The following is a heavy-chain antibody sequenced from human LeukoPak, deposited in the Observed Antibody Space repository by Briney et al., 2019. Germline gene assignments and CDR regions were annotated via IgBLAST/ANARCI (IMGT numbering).Heavy chain of an antibody. V-gene: IGHV3-33*01. Sequence: GRSLRLSCAASGFTFSSYGIHWVRQAPGKGLEWVAVIWYDGNNKYYADSVKGRFTISRDNSKNTLYLQMNSLRAEDTAVYYCARDGGWSSSWEPAYYFDYWGQGTLVTVSS. J-gene: IGHJ4*02. CDR3: ARDGGWSSSWEPAYYFDY. CDR2: IWYDGNNK. CDR1: GFTFSSYG. D-gene: IGHD6-13*01.